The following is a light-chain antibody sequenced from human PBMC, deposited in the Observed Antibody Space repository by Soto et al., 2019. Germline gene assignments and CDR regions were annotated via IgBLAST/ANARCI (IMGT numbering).Light chain of an antibody. J-gene: IGKJ5*01. V-gene: IGKV1-39*01. Sequence: DIQMTQSPSSLSASVGDRVTITCRASQRISSYLSWYQQKPGRAPKLLIYTASSLQSGVPSRFTGSGSGTDFTLTISSLQPEDFATYYCQQSHSAPLITFGQGTRLEI. CDR3: QQSHSAPLIT. CDR1: QRISSY. CDR2: TAS.